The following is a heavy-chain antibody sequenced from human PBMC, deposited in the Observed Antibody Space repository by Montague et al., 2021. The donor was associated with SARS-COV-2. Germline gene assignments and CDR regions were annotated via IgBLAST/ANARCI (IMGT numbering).Heavy chain of an antibody. Sequence: SLRLSCAASGFTFSSYAMHWVRQAPGKGLEWVAVISYDGSNKYYADSVKGRFTISRDNSKNTLYLQMNSLRAEDTAVYYCASELENYFDYWGQGTLVTVSS. CDR3: ASELENYFDY. CDR2: ISYDGSNK. V-gene: IGHV3-30-3*01. CDR1: GFTFSSYA. D-gene: IGHD1-1*01. J-gene: IGHJ4*02.